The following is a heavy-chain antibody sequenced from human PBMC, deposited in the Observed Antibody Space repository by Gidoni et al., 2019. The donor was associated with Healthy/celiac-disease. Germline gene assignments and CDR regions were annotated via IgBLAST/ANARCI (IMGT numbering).Heavy chain of an antibody. CDR1: GGSIRRSSYY. CDR3: ARQRGGSYYRDAFDI. Sequence: HLQLQESGPGLVKPSETLLLTCTVSGGSIRRSSYYWGWIRQPPGTGLEWIGSPYYSGSTYYNPSLKSRVTISVDTSKNQFSLRLYSVTAADTAVYYCARQRGGSYYRDAFDIWGQGTMVTVSS. J-gene: IGHJ3*02. D-gene: IGHD1-26*01. CDR2: PYYSGST. V-gene: IGHV4-39*01.